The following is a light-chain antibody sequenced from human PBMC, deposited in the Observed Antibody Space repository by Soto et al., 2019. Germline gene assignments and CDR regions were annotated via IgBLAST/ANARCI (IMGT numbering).Light chain of an antibody. J-gene: IGLJ1*01. Sequence: QPVLTQPPSASGTPGQRVTISCSGSSSNIGSNYVYWYQQLPGTAPKLLIYSNNQRPSGVPDRFSGSKSGTSASLAISGLRSEDEADYFCKSYAGSNTYVFGSGTKLTVL. CDR2: SNN. V-gene: IGLV1-47*02. CDR3: KSYAGSNTYV. CDR1: SSNIGSNY.